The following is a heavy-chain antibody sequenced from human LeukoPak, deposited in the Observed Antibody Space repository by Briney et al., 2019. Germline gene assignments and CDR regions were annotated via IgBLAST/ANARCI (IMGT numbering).Heavy chain of an antibody. J-gene: IGHJ4*02. V-gene: IGHV4-4*07. D-gene: IGHD6-13*01. Sequence: SETLSLTCTVFGGSISTFYWSWIRQPAGKGLEWIGHIYTSGSTNYNPTLKSRVTMSVDTSKNQFFLKLSSVTAADTAVYYCARDVVAAVGSFDYWGQGILVTVSS. CDR2: IYTSGST. CDR3: ARDVVAAVGSFDY. CDR1: GGSISTFY.